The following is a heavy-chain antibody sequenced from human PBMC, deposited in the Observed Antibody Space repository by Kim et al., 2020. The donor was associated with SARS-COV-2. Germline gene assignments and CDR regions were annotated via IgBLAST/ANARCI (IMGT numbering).Heavy chain of an antibody. CDR3: ATDYGVYSSRGWFDP. J-gene: IGHJ5*02. CDR2: ISAYNGDT. Sequence: ASVKVSCKASGYMFNSQGISWVRQAPGQGLEWMGWISAYNGDTRYAPDLQGRVTMTTDTSTSTAYMELKNLRSDDTAVYYCATDYGVYSSRGWFDPWGQGTLVTVSS. D-gene: IGHD4-17*01. CDR1: GYMFNSQG. V-gene: IGHV1-18*01.